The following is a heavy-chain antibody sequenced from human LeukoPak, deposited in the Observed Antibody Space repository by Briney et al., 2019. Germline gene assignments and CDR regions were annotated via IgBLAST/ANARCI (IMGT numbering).Heavy chain of an antibody. D-gene: IGHD2-15*01. CDR1: GGSISSYY. J-gene: IGHJ5*02. CDR2: IYYSGST. Sequence: PSETLSLTCTVSGGSISSYYWSWIRQPPGKGLEWVGYIYYSGSTNYNPSLKSRVTISVDTSKNQFSLRLSSVTAADTAVYYCARRIVVVVTATLGWFDPWGQGTLVTVSS. V-gene: IGHV4-59*12. CDR3: ARRIVVVVTATLGWFDP.